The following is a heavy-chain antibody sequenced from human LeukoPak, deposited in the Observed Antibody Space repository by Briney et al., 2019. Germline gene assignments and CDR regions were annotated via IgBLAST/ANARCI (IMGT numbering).Heavy chain of an antibody. CDR1: GGSISSYY. D-gene: IGHD3-22*01. J-gene: IGHJ4*02. CDR2: IYYSGST. Sequence: ASETLSLTCTVSGGSISSYYWSWIRQPPGKGLEWIGFIYYSGSTNYNPSLKSRVTISVDTSKNQFSLKLNSLTAADTAVYYCATKRMRVPGDSWGQGTLVTVSS. V-gene: IGHV4-59*01. CDR3: ATKRMRVPGDS.